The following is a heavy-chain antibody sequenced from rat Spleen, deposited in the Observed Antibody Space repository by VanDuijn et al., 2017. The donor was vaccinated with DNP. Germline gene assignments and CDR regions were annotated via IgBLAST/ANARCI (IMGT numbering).Heavy chain of an antibody. D-gene: IGHD4-3*01. CDR3: TRDWIRGPFAY. Sequence: QVQLKESGPGLVQPSQTLSLTCTVAGFSLTSYNVHWGRQPPGKGLEWIAGMSSGGSTFYNSVCKSRLSISRDTSKSQVFLKMNSLQTEDTAVYFCTRDWIRGPFAYWGQGTLVTVSS. V-gene: IGHV2-6*01. CDR2: MSSGGST. CDR1: GFSLTSYN. J-gene: IGHJ3*01.